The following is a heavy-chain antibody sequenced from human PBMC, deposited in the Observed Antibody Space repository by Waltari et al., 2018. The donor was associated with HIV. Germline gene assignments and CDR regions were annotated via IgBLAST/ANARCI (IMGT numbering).Heavy chain of an antibody. V-gene: IGHV5-51*03. CDR1: GYSFTTYW. D-gene: IGHD2-8*01. J-gene: IGHJ4*02. Sequence: EVRLVQSGAQVKKPGESLKISCRASGYSFTTYWFRWVRQLLGKCLEGMGIIDPGDSDTGYSPSFQSQFTISADKSISTAYLQWSSLQASDTAMDYCTKGMYANEDYFGYWGQGTLVTVSS. CDR3: TKGMYANEDYFGY. CDR2: IDPGDSDT.